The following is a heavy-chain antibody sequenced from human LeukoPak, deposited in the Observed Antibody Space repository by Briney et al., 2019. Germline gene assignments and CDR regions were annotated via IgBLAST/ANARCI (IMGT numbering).Heavy chain of an antibody. Sequence: SETLSLTCAVYGGSFSGYYWSWIRQPPGKGLEWIGEINHSGSTNYNPSLKSRVTISVDTSKNQSSLKLSSVTAADTAVYYCARGPTNNIVVVPAASGTFDYWGQGTLVTVSS. CDR2: INHSGST. J-gene: IGHJ4*02. V-gene: IGHV4-34*01. D-gene: IGHD2-2*01. CDR3: ARGPTNNIVVVPAASGTFDY. CDR1: GGSFSGYY.